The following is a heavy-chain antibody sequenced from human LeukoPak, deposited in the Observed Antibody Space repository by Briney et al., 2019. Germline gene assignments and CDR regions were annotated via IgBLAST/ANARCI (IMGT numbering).Heavy chain of an antibody. Sequence: SETLSLTCTVSGGSISSYYWSWIRQPPGKGLEWIGYIYYSRSTNYHPSLKSRVTISVDTSKNQFSLKLSSVTAADTAVYYCARLAYGDYGEYFDYWGQGTLVTVSS. CDR3: ARLAYGDYGEYFDY. CDR2: IYYSRST. V-gene: IGHV4-59*01. CDR1: GGSISSYY. D-gene: IGHD4-17*01. J-gene: IGHJ4*02.